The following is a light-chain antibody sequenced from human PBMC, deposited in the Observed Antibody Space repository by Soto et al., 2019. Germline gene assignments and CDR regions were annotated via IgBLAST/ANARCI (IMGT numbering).Light chain of an antibody. J-gene: IGLJ3*02. Sequence: QSVLTQPPSASGSPGQSVTISCTGTSSDIGAYNYVSWHQQHPGKAPKLMIHEVSKRPSGVPDRFSGSKSGNTASLTVSGLQAEDEADYYCSSYAGSNDRWVFGGGTKLTVL. CDR3: SSYAGSNDRWV. CDR2: EVS. V-gene: IGLV2-8*01. CDR1: SSDIGAYNY.